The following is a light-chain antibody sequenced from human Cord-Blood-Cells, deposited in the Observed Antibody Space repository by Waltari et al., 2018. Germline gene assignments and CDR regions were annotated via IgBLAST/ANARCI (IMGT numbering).Light chain of an antibody. CDR2: DIS. V-gene: IGLV2-14*01. Sequence: QSALTQPASVSGSPGQSITISCTGTSSDVGGYNYVSWYQQHPGKAPKLMIYDISKRPSGVSNRFSGSESGNTASLTISGLQAEDEADYYCSSYTSSSLVFGGGTKLTVL. CDR3: SSYTSSSLV. J-gene: IGLJ2*01. CDR1: SSDVGGYNY.